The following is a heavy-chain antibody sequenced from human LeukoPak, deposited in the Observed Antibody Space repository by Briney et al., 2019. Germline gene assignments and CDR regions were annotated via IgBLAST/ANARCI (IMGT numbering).Heavy chain of an antibody. Sequence: ASVKVSCKASGYTFTGYYMHWVRQAPGQGLEWMGWINPNSGGTNYAQKFQGRVTMTRDTSISTAYMELSRLRSDDTAVYYCARDLGGPAWCYFDYWGQGTLVTVSS. J-gene: IGHJ4*02. CDR2: INPNSGGT. V-gene: IGHV1-2*02. CDR3: ARDLGGPAWCYFDY. CDR1: GYTFTGYY. D-gene: IGHD2-15*01.